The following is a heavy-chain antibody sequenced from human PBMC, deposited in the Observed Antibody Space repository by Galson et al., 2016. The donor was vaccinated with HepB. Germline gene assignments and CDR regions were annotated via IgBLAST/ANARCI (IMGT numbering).Heavy chain of an antibody. D-gene: IGHD3-10*01. V-gene: IGHV3-21*01. J-gene: IGHJ4*02. CDR1: GFTFSSYS. CDR2: ISSSSSYI. Sequence: SLRLSCAASGFTFSSYSMNWVRQAPGEGLEWVSSISSSSSYIYYADSVKGRFTISRDNAKNSLYLQVNSLRVEDTAVYYCGRANGSGNWGVDQWGQGTLVTVSS. CDR3: GRANGSGNWGVDQ.